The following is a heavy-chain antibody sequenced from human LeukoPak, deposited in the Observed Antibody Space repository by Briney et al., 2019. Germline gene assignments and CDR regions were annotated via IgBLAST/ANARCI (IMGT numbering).Heavy chain of an antibody. CDR1: GYTFTSYG. Sequence: GASVKVSCKASGYTFTSYGVSWVRQAPGQGLEWMGGIIPIFGTANYAQKFQGRVTITADESTSTAYMELSSLRSEDTAVYYCARVHPSPYNWNDDTDAFDIWGQGTMVTVSS. CDR2: IIPIFGTA. J-gene: IGHJ3*02. V-gene: IGHV1-69*13. D-gene: IGHD1-20*01. CDR3: ARVHPSPYNWNDDTDAFDI.